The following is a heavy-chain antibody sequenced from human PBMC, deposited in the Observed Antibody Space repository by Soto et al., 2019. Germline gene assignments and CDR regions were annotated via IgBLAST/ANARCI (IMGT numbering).Heavy chain of an antibody. CDR2: ISYDGSNK. CDR1: GFTFSSYA. V-gene: IGHV3-30-3*01. J-gene: IGHJ6*02. Sequence: GESLKISCAASGFTFSSYAMHWVRQAPGKGLEWVAVISYDGSNKYYADSVKGRFTISRDNSKNTLYLQMNSLRAEDTAVYYCARERKSSGWPYYYYYGMDVWGQGTTVTVSS. D-gene: IGHD6-19*01. CDR3: ARERKSSGWPYYYYYGMDV.